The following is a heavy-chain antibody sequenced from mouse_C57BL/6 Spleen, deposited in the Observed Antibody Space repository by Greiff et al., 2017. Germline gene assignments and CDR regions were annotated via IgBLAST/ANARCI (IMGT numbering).Heavy chain of an antibody. Sequence: VQLVESGAELVKPGASVKISCKASGYAFSSYWMNWVKQRPGKGLEWIGQIYPGDGDTNYNGKFKGKATLTADKSSSTAYMQLSSLTSEDSAVYFCARWDYGNYVGYWGQGTTLTVSS. CDR1: GYAFSSYW. J-gene: IGHJ2*01. D-gene: IGHD2-1*01. CDR2: IYPGDGDT. CDR3: ARWDYGNYVGY. V-gene: IGHV1-80*01.